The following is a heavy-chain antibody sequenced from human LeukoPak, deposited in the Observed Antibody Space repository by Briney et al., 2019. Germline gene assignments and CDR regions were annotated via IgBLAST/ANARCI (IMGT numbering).Heavy chain of an antibody. CDR1: GGSISSGSYY. CDR2: IYTSGST. V-gene: IGHV4-61*02. CDR3: ASLRYSYGFFDY. Sequence: SETLSLTCTVSGGSISSGSYYWSWIRQPAGQGLEWIGRIYTSGSTNYNPSLKSPVTISVDTSKNQFSLKLSSVTAADTAVYYCASLRYSYGFFDYWGQGTLVTDSS. J-gene: IGHJ4*02. D-gene: IGHD5-18*01.